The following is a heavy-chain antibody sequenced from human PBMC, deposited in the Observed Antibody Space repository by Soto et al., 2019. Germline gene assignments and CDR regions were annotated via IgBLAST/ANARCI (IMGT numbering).Heavy chain of an antibody. CDR1: GFTFSSYG. D-gene: IGHD2-15*01. V-gene: IGHV3-30*03. J-gene: IGHJ4*02. CDR3: ARGKWAGAATPIDY. CDR2: ISYDGSNK. Sequence: GGSLRRSCAASGFTFSSYGMHWVRQAPGKGLEWVAVISYDGSNKYYADSVKGRFTISRDNSKNTLYLQMNSLRAEDTAVYYCARGKWAGAATPIDYWGQGTLVTVSS.